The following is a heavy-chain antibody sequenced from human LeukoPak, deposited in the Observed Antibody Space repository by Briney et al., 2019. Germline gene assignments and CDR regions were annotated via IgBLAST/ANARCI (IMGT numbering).Heavy chain of an antibody. CDR2: IKQDGSEQ. V-gene: IGHV3-7*03. CDR1: GFTFTTYW. J-gene: IGHJ5*02. D-gene: IGHD3-10*01. Sequence: PGGSLRLSCAASGFTFTTYWMGWVRQAPGKGLEWVANIKQDGSEQYYVDSVKGRFTISRDNAKNSLSLQMNSLRAEDTAVYYCAKTAASLLWFGAHWFDPWGQGTLVTVSS. CDR3: AKTAASLLWFGAHWFDP.